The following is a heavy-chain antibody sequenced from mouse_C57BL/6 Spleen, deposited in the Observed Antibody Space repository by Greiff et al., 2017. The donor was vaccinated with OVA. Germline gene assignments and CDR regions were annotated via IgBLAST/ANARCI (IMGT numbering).Heavy chain of an antibody. CDR3: ARGHYGSSLYWYFDV. J-gene: IGHJ1*03. CDR1: GYTFTSYG. Sequence: VQLQQSGAELARPGASVKLSCKASGYTFTSYGISWVKQRTGQGLEWIGEIYPRSGNTYYNEKFKGQATLTADKSSSTAYMELRSLTSEDSAVYFCARGHYGSSLYWYFDVWGTGTTVTVSS. D-gene: IGHD1-1*01. CDR2: IYPRSGNT. V-gene: IGHV1-81*01.